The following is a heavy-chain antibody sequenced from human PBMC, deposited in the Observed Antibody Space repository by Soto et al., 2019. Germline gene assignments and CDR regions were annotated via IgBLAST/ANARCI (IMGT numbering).Heavy chain of an antibody. J-gene: IGHJ4*02. CDR1: GFKFSNFA. Sequence: EVQLLQAGGGLVQPGGSLRLSCAASGFKFSNFAMRWIRQAPGKGLEWVSGINGGGGHTDYADSVKGRFTISRDNSKNTLYLQMSSLRAEDTAVYYCAEAHLVYSSTWFFFDYWGQGSLVTVSS. CDR3: AEAHLVYSSTWFFFDY. D-gene: IGHD2-2*01. V-gene: IGHV3-23*01. CDR2: INGGGGHT.